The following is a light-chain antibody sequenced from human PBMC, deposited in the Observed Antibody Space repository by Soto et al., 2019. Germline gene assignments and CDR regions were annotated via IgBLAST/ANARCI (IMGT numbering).Light chain of an antibody. CDR2: AAS. CDR3: QQSFSIPSWT. Sequence: DIQMTQSPSSLSVSVGDRVTITCRSSQSIGGFLNWYQQNLGKAPKLLIYAASSLQSGVPSRFSGSGSGTDFTLTISSLQPEDFATYYCQQSFSIPSWTFGQGTKVDI. J-gene: IGKJ1*01. V-gene: IGKV1-39*01. CDR1: QSIGGF.